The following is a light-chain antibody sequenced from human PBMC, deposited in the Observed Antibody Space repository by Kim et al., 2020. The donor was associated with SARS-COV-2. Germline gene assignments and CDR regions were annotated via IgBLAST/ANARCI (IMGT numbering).Light chain of an antibody. CDR1: SSDSGINSR. J-gene: IGLJ1*01. CDR3: SSYTTSSTYV. Sequence: GRPVTMASTGASSDSGINSRVSRYVQPPRTAHKLMIYAVNNRASGVPDRFSGSRSGNTASLTISGLQAEDEADYYCSSYTTSSTYVFGTGTKVTVL. CDR2: AVN. V-gene: IGLV2-18*02.